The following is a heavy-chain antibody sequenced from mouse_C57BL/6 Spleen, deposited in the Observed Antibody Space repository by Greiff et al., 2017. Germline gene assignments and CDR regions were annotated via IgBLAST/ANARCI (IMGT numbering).Heavy chain of an antibody. CDR3: ARSGVTTVDLDD. V-gene: IGHV1-72*01. J-gene: IGHJ2*01. Sequence: VQLQQPGAELVRPGASVKLSCKASGYTFTSYWMHWVKQRPGRGLEWIGRIDPTSGGTNYNEKFKSKATLTVDKPSSTAYMQLSSLTAEDSAVYYCARSGVTTVDLDDWGKGTTLTVSS. CDR1: GYTFTSYW. D-gene: IGHD1-1*01. CDR2: IDPTSGGT.